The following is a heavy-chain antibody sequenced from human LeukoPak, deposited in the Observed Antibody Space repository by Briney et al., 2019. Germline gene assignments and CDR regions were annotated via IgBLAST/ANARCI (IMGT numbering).Heavy chain of an antibody. D-gene: IGHD2-21*02. CDR2: IRYDGTKK. CDR1: GFNFSRNG. CDR3: ARDFDDVNGDFYYIPDY. Sequence: GGSLRLSCAASGFNFSRNGMHWVRQAPGRGLEWVAFIRYDGTKKFYGDSVRGRFTISRDNFKNTLYLQMNNMRDEDTAVYYCARDFDDVNGDFYYIPDYWGQGMLVTVSA. V-gene: IGHV3-30*02. J-gene: IGHJ4*02.